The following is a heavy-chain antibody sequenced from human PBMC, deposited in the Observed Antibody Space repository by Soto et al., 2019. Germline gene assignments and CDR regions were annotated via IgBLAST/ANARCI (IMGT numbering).Heavy chain of an antibody. CDR3: ARRHSYGSY. CDR1: GFTVSSNC. J-gene: IGHJ4*02. CDR2: LYSGGTK. V-gene: IGHV3-66*01. Sequence: EVQLVESGGGMVQPGGSLRLSCAASGFTVSSNCMIWVRKAPGKGLECVSILYSGGTKTYADSVKGRFTIFRDSSKNTLYLQMNSLRDEDTAVYYCARRHSYGSYWGQVTLFTVSS. D-gene: IGHD3-10*01.